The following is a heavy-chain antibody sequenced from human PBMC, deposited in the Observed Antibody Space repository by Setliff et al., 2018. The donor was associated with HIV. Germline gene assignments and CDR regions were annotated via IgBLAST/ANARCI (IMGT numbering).Heavy chain of an antibody. J-gene: IGHJ4*02. V-gene: IGHV4-34*01. D-gene: IGHD2-2*01. CDR3: ARRVDIVVVPAAPLFDY. CDR2: INHGGST. CDR1: GEFLSGYY. Sequence: SETLSLTCAVYGEFLSGYYWTWIRQPPGKGLEWIGEINHGGSTSYNPSLKSRVTISADKSKNQFSLKLNSVTAADTAVYYCARRVDIVVVPAAPLFDYWGQGTLVTVSS.